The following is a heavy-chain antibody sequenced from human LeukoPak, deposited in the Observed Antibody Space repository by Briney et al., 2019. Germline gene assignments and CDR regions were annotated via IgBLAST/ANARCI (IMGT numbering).Heavy chain of an antibody. CDR2: FTSMSGTI. Sequence: GGSLRLSCVASGFTFRSYSMNWVGQAPGKGLEGVSSFTSMSGTIYYADSVKGRFTISRDNAKSSLFLQTNSLRVEDTAVYYCARESSGIAATDKIDFWGQGTLVTVSS. CDR3: ARESSGIAATDKIDF. V-gene: IGHV3-21*01. J-gene: IGHJ4*02. CDR1: GFTFRSYS. D-gene: IGHD6-13*01.